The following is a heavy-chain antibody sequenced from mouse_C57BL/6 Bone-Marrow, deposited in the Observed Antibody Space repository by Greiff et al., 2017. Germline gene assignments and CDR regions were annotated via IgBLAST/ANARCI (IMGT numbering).Heavy chain of an antibody. Sequence: EVQGVESGGGLVQPKGSLKLSCAASGFSFNTYAMNWVRQAPGKGLEWVARIRSKSNNYATYYADSVKDRFTISRDDSESMLYLQMNNLKTEDTAMYYCVRHEDYGSSYDWYFDVWGTGTTVTVSS. CDR3: VRHEDYGSSYDWYFDV. CDR1: GFSFNTYA. CDR2: IRSKSNNYAT. D-gene: IGHD1-1*01. J-gene: IGHJ1*03. V-gene: IGHV10-1*01.